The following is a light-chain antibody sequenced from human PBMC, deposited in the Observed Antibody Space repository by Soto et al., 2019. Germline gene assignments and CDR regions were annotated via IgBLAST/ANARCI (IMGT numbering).Light chain of an antibody. V-gene: IGKV3-15*01. CDR3: QQYNNWPPIT. CDR1: PSVSSN. Sequence: EIVMTQSPATLSVSPGERATLSCRASPSVSSNFAWYQQKPGQAPRLLIYGASTRATGIPASFSGSVSGTEFTLTISSLQSEDFAVYYCQQYNNWPPITFGQGTRLEIK. CDR2: GAS. J-gene: IGKJ5*01.